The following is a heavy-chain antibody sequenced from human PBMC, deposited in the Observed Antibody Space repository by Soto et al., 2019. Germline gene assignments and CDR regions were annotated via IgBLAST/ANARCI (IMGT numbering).Heavy chain of an antibody. J-gene: IGHJ4*02. CDR2: SRDKTQGYSP. D-gene: IGHD3-22*01. CDR3: VRATYFSDSSGYTRCLDY. CDR1: GFTLSDHS. V-gene: IGHV3-72*01. Sequence: PGGSLRLSCAGSGFTLSDHSIDWVRQAQGKGLEWVGRSRDKTQGYSPAYAASVKGRFTTSRDESKNSAYLQMNSLKTEDTAVYYCVRATYFSDSSGYTRCLDYWGQGTLVTVSS.